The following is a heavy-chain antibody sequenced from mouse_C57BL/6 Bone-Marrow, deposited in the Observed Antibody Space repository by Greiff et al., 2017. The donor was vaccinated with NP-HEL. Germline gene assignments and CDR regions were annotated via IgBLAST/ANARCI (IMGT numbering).Heavy chain of an antibody. CDR2: INPNNGGT. J-gene: IGHJ3*01. CDR3: AREELGFAY. CDR1: GYTFTDYY. D-gene: IGHD3-3*01. Sequence: VQLKQSGPELVKPGASVKISCKASGYTFTDYYMNWVKQSHGKSLEWIGDINPNNGGTSYNQKFKGKATLTVDKSSSTAYMELRSLTSEDSAVYYCAREELGFAYWGQGTLVTVSA. V-gene: IGHV1-26*01.